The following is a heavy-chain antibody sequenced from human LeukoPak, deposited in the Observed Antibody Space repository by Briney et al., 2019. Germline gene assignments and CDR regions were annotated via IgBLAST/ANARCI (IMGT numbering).Heavy chain of an antibody. J-gene: IGHJ5*02. CDR2: ISYDGSNK. D-gene: IGHD2-2*01. CDR3: ASIMGNLIGYCSSTSCGA. V-gene: IGHV3-30-3*01. Sequence: GGSLRLSCAASGFAFSSYAMPWVRQAPGKGLEWVAVISYDGSNKYYADSVKGRFTISRDNSKNTLYLQMNSLRAEDTAVYYCASIMGNLIGYCSSTSCGAWGQGTLVTVSS. CDR1: GFAFSSYA.